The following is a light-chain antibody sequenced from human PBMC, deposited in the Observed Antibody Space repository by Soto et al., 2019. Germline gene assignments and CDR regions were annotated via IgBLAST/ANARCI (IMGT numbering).Light chain of an antibody. Sequence: DIQRTQSPSTLSASVGETVTVTGRASQSVSGWLAWDQQKPGEAPKLLLYDASALPRGVPSRFSGSGSGTKFTLTIASLQPDDFATYYCQQYETFSGTFGPGTTVDIK. CDR1: QSVSGW. CDR3: QQYETFSGT. CDR2: DAS. J-gene: IGKJ1*01. V-gene: IGKV1-5*01.